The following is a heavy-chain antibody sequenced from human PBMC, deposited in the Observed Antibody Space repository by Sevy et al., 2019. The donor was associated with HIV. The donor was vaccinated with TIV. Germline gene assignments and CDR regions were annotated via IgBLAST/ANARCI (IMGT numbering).Heavy chain of an antibody. J-gene: IGHJ6*02. CDR2: ISWNSGGI. CDR1: GFTFDDYA. V-gene: IGHV3-9*01. Sequence: GGSLRLSCAASGFTFDDYAMHWVRQAPGKGLEWVSGISWNSGGIGYADSVKGRFTISRDNAKNSLYLQMNSLRAEDTALYYCAKDTAPHYYDSSGQYYYYYGMDVCGQGTTVTVSS. D-gene: IGHD3-22*01. CDR3: AKDTAPHYYDSSGQYYYYYGMDV.